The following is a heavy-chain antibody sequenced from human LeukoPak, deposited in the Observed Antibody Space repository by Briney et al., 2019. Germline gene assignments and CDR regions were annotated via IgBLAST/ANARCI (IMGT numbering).Heavy chain of an antibody. D-gene: IGHD3-10*01. Sequence: GGSLRLSCAVSGITLSNYGMSWVRQAPGKGLEWVAGIGGSGGRTNYADSVKGRFTISRDSPKNTLYLQMNSPRAEDTAVYFCAKRGVVIRVVLVGFHKEAYYFDSWGQGALVTVSS. CDR3: AKRGVVIRVVLVGFHKEAYYFDS. CDR1: GITLSNYG. CDR2: IGGSGGRT. J-gene: IGHJ4*02. V-gene: IGHV3-23*01.